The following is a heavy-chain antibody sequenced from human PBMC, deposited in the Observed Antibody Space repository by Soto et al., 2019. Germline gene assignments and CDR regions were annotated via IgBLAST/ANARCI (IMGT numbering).Heavy chain of an antibody. Sequence: ASVKVSCKASGYTFTSYGISWVRQAPGQGLEWMGWISAYNVNTNYAQKLQGRVTMTTDTSTSTAYMELRSLRSDDTAVYYCARDTPMIKFGGVSYYFEYWGQGTLVTVSS. J-gene: IGHJ4*02. CDR2: ISAYNVNT. D-gene: IGHD3-16*01. CDR1: GYTFTSYG. V-gene: IGHV1-18*01. CDR3: ARDTPMIKFGGVSYYFEY.